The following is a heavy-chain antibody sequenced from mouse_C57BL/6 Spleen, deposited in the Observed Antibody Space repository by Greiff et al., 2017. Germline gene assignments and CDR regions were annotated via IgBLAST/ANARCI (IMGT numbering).Heavy chain of an antibody. CDR2: ISNGGGST. V-gene: IGHV5-12*01. D-gene: IGHD1-1*01. Sequence: EVQGVESGGGLVQPGGSLKLSCAASGFTFSDYYMYWVRQTPEKRLEWVAYISNGGGSTYYPDTVKGRFTISRDNAKNTLYLQMSRLKSEDTAMYYCARPHYYGSSPWFAYWGQGTLVTVSA. CDR3: ARPHYYGSSPWFAY. J-gene: IGHJ3*01. CDR1: GFTFSDYY.